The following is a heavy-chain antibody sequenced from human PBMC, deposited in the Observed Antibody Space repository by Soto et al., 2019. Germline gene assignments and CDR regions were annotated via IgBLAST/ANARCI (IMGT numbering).Heavy chain of an antibody. CDR1: GFTFSNAW. J-gene: IGHJ6*03. Sequence: GGSLRLPCAASGFTFSNAWMSWVRQAPGKGLEWVGRIKSKTDGGTTDYAAPVKGRFTISRDDSKNTLYLQMNSLKTEDTAVYYCTINYGSGSYYYYYYYMDVWGKGTTVTVSS. D-gene: IGHD3-10*01. V-gene: IGHV3-15*01. CDR2: IKSKTDGGTT. CDR3: TINYGSGSYYYYYYYMDV.